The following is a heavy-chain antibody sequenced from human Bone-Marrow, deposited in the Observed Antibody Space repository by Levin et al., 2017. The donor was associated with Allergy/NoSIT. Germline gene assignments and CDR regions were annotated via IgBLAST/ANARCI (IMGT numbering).Heavy chain of an antibody. V-gene: IGHV6-1*01. J-gene: IGHJ3*02. CDR1: GDRLFTNGVA. Sequence: SQTLSLTCAISGDRLFTNGVAWNWVRQSPSRGLEWLGRTYYRSRWYNEYTESVKGRISINPDTSKNQFSLQLNSVTPEDTAVYYCVRGRVSAFDIWGQGTTVIVSS. CDR2: TYYRSRWYN. CDR3: VRGRVSAFDI. D-gene: IGHD3-22*01.